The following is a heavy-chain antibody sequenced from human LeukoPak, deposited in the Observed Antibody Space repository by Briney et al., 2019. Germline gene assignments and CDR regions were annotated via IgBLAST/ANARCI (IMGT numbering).Heavy chain of an antibody. CDR1: GYTFTSYG. J-gene: IGHJ4*02. D-gene: IGHD3-9*01. CDR2: ISAYNGNT. CDR3: ARDRYYDILTGYYAPFDY. V-gene: IGHV1-18*01. Sequence: ASVKVSCKASGYTFTSYGISWVRQAPGQGLEWMGWISAYNGNTNCAQKLQGRVTMTTDTSTSTAYMELRSLRSDDTAVYYCARDRYYDILTGYYAPFDYWGQGTLVTVSS.